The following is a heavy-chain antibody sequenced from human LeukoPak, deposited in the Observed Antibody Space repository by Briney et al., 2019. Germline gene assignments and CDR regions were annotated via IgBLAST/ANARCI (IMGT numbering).Heavy chain of an antibody. Sequence: SETLSLTCTVSGGSISSYYWSWIRQPPGKGLEWIGYIYYSGSTNYNPSLKSRVTISVDTSKNQFSLKLSSVTAADTAVYYCATAPHYDILTGYYVWGQGTLVTVSS. J-gene: IGHJ4*02. CDR2: IYYSGST. D-gene: IGHD3-9*01. CDR3: ATAPHYDILTGYYV. CDR1: GGSISSYY. V-gene: IGHV4-59*08.